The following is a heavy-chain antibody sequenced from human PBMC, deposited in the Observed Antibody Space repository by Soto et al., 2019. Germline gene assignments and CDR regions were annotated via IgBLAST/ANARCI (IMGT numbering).Heavy chain of an antibody. D-gene: IGHD3-10*01. V-gene: IGHV1-18*04. CDR3: ARGRASGSYYLLDY. CDR1: GYTFTSYG. CDR2: ISAYDGNT. Sequence: GASVKVSCKASGYTFTSYGISWVRQAPGQGLEWMGWISAYDGNTNYAQKFQGRVTMTRDTAIRTAYMEVSRLRSDDTAVYYCARGRASGSYYLLDYWGQGTLVTVSS. J-gene: IGHJ4*02.